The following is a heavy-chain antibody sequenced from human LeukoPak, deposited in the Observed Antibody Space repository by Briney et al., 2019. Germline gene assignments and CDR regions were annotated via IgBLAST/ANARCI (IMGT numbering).Heavy chain of an antibody. Sequence: GGSLRLSCAASGFTFSDYYMSWIRQAPGKGLEWVSYISSSGSTTYCADSVKGRFTISRDNAKNSLYLQMNSLRAEDTAVYYCARDIESAPDNWFDPWGQGTLVTVSS. D-gene: IGHD1-26*01. J-gene: IGHJ5*02. CDR1: GFTFSDYY. V-gene: IGHV3-11*01. CDR2: ISSSGSTT. CDR3: ARDIESAPDNWFDP.